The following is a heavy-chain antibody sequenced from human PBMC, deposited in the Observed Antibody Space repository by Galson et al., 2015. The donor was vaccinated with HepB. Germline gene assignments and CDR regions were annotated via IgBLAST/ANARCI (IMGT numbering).Heavy chain of an antibody. D-gene: IGHD2-15*01. CDR2: MNPNSGNT. CDR3: ARGQLCSGGSCYVGDFDY. Sequence: SVKVSCKASGYTFTSYDINWVRPATGQGLEWMGWMNPNSGNTGYAQKFQGRVTMTRNTSISTAYMELSSLRSENTAVYYCARGQLCSGGSCYVGDFDYWGQGTLVTVSS. V-gene: IGHV1-8*01. CDR1: GYTFTSYD. J-gene: IGHJ4*02.